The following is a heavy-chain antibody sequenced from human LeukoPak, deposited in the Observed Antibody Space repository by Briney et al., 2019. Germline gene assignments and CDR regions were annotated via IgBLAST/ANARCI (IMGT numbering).Heavy chain of an antibody. CDR3: ATRQQPFLGYYYAFGAFDI. D-gene: IGHD3-22*01. CDR2: INPSGGST. V-gene: IGHV1-46*01. CDR1: GYTFTSYY. J-gene: IGHJ3*02. Sequence: ASVKVSCKASGYTFTSYYMHWVRQAPGQGLEWMGIINPSGGSTSYAQKFQGRVTMTRGTSTSTVYMELSSLRSEDTAVYYCATRQQPFLGYYYAFGAFDIWGQGTMVTVSS.